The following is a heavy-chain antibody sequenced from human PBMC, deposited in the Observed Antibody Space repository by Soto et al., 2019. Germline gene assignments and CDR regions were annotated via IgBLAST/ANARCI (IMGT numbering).Heavy chain of an antibody. CDR2: ISSSSSYI. CDR1: GFTFSGYS. J-gene: IGHJ5*02. D-gene: IGHD3-10*01. V-gene: IGHV3-21*01. CDR3: ARLTMVRGEGWFDP. Sequence: EVQLVESGGGLVKPGGSLRLSCAASGFTFSGYSMNWVRQAPGKGLEWVSSISSSSSYIYYADSVKGRFTISRDNAKNSLYLQMNSLRAEDTAVYYCARLTMVRGEGWFDPWGQGTLVTVSS.